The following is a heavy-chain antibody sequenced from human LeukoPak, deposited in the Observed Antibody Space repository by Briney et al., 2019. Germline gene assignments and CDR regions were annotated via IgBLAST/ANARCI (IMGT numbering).Heavy chain of an antibody. CDR3: ARVRYSGYVDY. D-gene: IGHD5-12*01. V-gene: IGHV4-34*01. CDR2: INHSGST. J-gene: IGHJ4*02. Sequence: PSETLSLTCAVYGGSLSGYHWSWIRQPPEKGLEWIGEINHSGSTNYNPSLKSRVTISVDTSKNQFSLKLSSVTAADTAVYYCARVRYSGYVDYWGQGTLVTVSS. CDR1: GGSLSGYH.